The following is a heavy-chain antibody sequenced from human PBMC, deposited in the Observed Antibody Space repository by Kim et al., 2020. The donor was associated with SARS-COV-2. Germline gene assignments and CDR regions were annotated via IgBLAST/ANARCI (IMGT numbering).Heavy chain of an antibody. V-gene: IGHV3-30*01. D-gene: IGHD3-22*01. J-gene: IGHJ4*02. Sequence: GRFTISRDSSKKTLYLQMNSLRAEDTAVYFCARDGNYYDSPGHYYGYYFEYWGQGTLVTVSS. CDR3: ARDGNYYDSPGHYYGYYFEY.